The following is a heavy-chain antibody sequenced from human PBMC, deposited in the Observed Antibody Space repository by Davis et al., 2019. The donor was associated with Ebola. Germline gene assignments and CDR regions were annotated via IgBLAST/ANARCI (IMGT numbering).Heavy chain of an antibody. CDR3: ARGGASSKYFDY. V-gene: IGHV4-59*02. CDR1: GGSVNNDF. J-gene: IGHJ4*02. CDR2: ISYTGTT. Sequence: PSETLSLTCTVSGGSVNNDFWSWIRQSPGKGLEWIGFISYTGTTNYNSSLKSRVTISVDTSKNQLSLKLSSVTAADTAIYYCARGGASSKYFDYWGQGSLVTVSS. D-gene: IGHD3-16*01.